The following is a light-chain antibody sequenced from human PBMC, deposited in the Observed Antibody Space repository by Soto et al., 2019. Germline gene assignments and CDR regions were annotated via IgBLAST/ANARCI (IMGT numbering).Light chain of an antibody. CDR2: AAS. CDR3: QQSYSSPRT. Sequence: DIQMTQSPSSLXAXVXXXXXXTXXTSQSISTYLNWYHHKPGKAPKLLIYAASNLQSGVPSRFSGSGSGRDFTLTISSLQPEDFATYYCQQSYSSPRTFGPGTKVDI. CDR1: QSISTY. V-gene: IGKV1-39*01. J-gene: IGKJ3*01.